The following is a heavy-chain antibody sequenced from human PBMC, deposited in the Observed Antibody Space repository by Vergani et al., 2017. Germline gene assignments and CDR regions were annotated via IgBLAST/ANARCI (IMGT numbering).Heavy chain of an antibody. J-gene: IGHJ3*02. D-gene: IGHD1-26*01. V-gene: IGHV3-23*01. CDR1: GFTFSSYA. CDR2: ISGSGGST. CDR3: AKDSVLVGADDAFDI. Sequence: EVQLLESGGGLVQPGGSLRLSCADSGFTFSSYAMSWVRQSPGKGLEWVSAISGSGGSTYYADSVKGRFTISRDNSKNTLYLQMNSLRADDTAVYYCAKDSVLVGADDAFDIWGQGTMVTVSS.